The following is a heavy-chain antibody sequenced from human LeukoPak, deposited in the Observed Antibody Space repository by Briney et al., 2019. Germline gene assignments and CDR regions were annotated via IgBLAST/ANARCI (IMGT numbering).Heavy chain of an antibody. Sequence: GESLKISCKGSGYSFTSYWIGWVRQMPGKGLEWMGIIYPGDSDTRYSPSFQGQVTISAGKSISTAYLQWSSLKASDTAMYYCARVPFDCTNGVCYTDWFDPWSQGTLVTVSS. CDR3: ARVPFDCTNGVCYTDWFDP. CDR2: IYPGDSDT. D-gene: IGHD2-8*01. V-gene: IGHV5-51*01. J-gene: IGHJ5*02. CDR1: GYSFTSYW.